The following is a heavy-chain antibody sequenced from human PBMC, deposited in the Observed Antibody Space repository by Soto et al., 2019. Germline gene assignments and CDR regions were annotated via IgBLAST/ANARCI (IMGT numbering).Heavy chain of an antibody. J-gene: IGHJ3*02. CDR3: ATTYCSGGSCNSGPAFDI. CDR2: IYPGDSDT. Sequence: PGECLKSSCKGSGYSFTSYWIGWVRQMPGKGLEWMGIIYPGDSDTRYSPSFQGQVTISADKSISTAYLQWSSLKASDTAMYYCATTYCSGGSCNSGPAFDIWGQGTMVTVSS. CDR1: GYSFTSYW. D-gene: IGHD2-15*01. V-gene: IGHV5-51*01.